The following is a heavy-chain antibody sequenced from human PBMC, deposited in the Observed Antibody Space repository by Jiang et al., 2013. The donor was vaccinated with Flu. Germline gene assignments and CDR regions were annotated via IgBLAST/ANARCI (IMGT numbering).Heavy chain of an antibody. J-gene: IGHJ4*02. CDR1: GYSFNRFW. CDR3: ARESLLTGIDS. CDR2: INPGDSDT. V-gene: IGHV5-51*03. D-gene: IGHD1-1*01. Sequence: GAEVKKPGESLKIPCKGSGYSFNRFWIGWARQMPGKGLEWMGIINPGDSDTRYSPSFQGQVLISADKSTSTVYLQWSSLTASDTAIYYCARESLLTGIDSWGQGTLVTVSS.